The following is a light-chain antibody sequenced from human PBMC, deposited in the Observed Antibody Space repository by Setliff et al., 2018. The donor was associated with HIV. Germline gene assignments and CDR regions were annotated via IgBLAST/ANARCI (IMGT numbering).Light chain of an antibody. CDR2: EVG. V-gene: IGLV2-23*02. CDR1: SSDVGIYNF. Sequence: QSALTQPASVSGSPGQSITISCTGTSSDVGIYNFVSWYQQHPGKAPKLMIYEVGNRPSGVSNRFSGSKSGNTASLTISGLQAEDENDYYCCSYAESSPVVFGGGTKVTVL. CDR3: CSYAESSPVV. J-gene: IGLJ2*01.